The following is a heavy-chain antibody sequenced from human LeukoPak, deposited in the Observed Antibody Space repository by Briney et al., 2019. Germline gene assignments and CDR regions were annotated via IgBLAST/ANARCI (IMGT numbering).Heavy chain of an antibody. Sequence: ASVKVSCKASGYTFSSYGINWVRQAPGQGLEWMGRINPNSGGTNYAQKFQGRVTMTRDTSISTAYMELSRLRSDDTAVYYCARGRKGDCSSTSCSNWFDPWGQGTLVTVSS. J-gene: IGHJ5*02. CDR2: INPNSGGT. CDR3: ARGRKGDCSSTSCSNWFDP. D-gene: IGHD2-2*01. CDR1: GYTFSSYG. V-gene: IGHV1-2*06.